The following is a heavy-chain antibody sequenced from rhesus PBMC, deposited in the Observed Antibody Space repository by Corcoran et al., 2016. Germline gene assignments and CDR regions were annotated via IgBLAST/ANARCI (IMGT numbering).Heavy chain of an antibody. CDR2: ISGSSGST. CDR3: ARHMELLDY. Sequence: QVQLPESGPGLVKPSATLSLPCAVSGSSISIGSYWGCIRQPPGNGLEYIGYISGSSGSTYYNPSLKSRVTISKDTSKNQFSLKLSSVTAADTAVYDCARHMELLDYWGQGVLVTVSS. D-gene: IGHD1-1*01. J-gene: IGHJ4*01. CDR1: GSSISIGSY. V-gene: IGHV4-99*01.